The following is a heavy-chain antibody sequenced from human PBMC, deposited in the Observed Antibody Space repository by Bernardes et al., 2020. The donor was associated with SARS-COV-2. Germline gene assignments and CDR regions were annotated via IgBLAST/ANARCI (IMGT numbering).Heavy chain of an antibody. V-gene: IGHV4-59*08. CDR3: ARHEGVLIEIDY. J-gene: IGHJ4*02. Sequence: SKTLYLTCTVSGGSISSYYWSWIRQPPGKGLEWIGYIYYSGSTNYNPSLKSRVTISVDTSKNQFSLKLSSVTAADTAVYYCARHEGVLIEIDYWGQGTLVTVSS. D-gene: IGHD2-8*01. CDR2: IYYSGST. CDR1: GGSISSYY.